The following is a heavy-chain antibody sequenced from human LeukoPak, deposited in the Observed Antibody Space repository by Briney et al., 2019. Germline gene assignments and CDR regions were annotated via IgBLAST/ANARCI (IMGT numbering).Heavy chain of an antibody. J-gene: IGHJ5*02. Sequence: GGSLRLSCAASGFTFSRYWIHWVRQAPGKGLEWVSRINPDGSTTTYADSVKGRFTISRDNAKNTVFLQMNSLRAEDTAMYYCARVLSGSWDWFDPWGQGTLVTVSS. CDR3: ARVLSGSWDWFDP. V-gene: IGHV3-74*01. D-gene: IGHD3-22*01. CDR1: GFTFSRYW. CDR2: INPDGSTT.